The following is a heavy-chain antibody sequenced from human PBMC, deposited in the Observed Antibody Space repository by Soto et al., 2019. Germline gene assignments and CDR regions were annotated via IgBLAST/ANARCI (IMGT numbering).Heavy chain of an antibody. CDR3: ARGVRDRY. J-gene: IGHJ4*02. CDR1: GFTFSNYW. V-gene: IGHV3-7*04. CDR2: IKPDGSEK. Sequence: EVQLVESGGGLVQPGGSLRLSRAASGFTFSNYWMSWVRQAPGKGLEWVANIKPDGSEKYYVDSVRGRFTISRDNAKNSLYLQMNSLKAEDTAVYYCARGVRDRYWGQGTLVTVSS. D-gene: IGHD2-21*01.